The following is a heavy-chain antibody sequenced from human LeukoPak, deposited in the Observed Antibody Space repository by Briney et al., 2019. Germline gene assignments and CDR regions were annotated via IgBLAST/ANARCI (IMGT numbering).Heavy chain of an antibody. D-gene: IGHD3-22*01. CDR1: GFTFSSYA. J-gene: IGHJ4*02. Sequence: GGSLRLSCAASGFTFSSYAMSWVRQAPGKGLEWVSAISGSGGSTYYADSVKGRFTISRDNSKNTLYLQMNSLRAEDTAVYYCARERRYYYDSSGYSNWGQGTLVTVSS. V-gene: IGHV3-23*01. CDR2: ISGSGGST. CDR3: ARERRYYYDSSGYSN.